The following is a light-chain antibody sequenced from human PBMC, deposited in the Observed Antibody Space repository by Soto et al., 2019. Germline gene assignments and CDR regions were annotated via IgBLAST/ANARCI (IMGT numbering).Light chain of an antibody. CDR2: DAS. V-gene: IGKV3-20*01. J-gene: IGKJ2*01. Sequence: EMVLSQSPGTLSLSPGERATLSCRSSQSVISNYLAWYQQKPGQAPRLLIYDASSRATGIPDRFSGSGSGTDFTLAISRLEPEDFAVYYCQQYGSSRTFGQGTKVDIK. CDR3: QQYGSSRT. CDR1: QSVISNY.